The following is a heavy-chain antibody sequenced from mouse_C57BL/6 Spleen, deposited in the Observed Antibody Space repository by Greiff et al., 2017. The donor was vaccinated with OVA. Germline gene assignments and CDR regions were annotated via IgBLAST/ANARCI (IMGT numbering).Heavy chain of an antibody. CDR3: ARDDGYYEGFAY. D-gene: IGHD2-3*01. CDR2: IYPGSGST. V-gene: IGHV1-55*01. Sequence: VQLQESGAELVKPGASVKMSCKASGYTFTSYWITWVKQRPGQGLEWIGDIYPGSGSTNYNEKFKSKATLTVDTSSSTAYMQLSSLTSEDSAVYYCARDDGYYEGFAYWGQGTLVTVSA. CDR1: GYTFTSYW. J-gene: IGHJ3*01.